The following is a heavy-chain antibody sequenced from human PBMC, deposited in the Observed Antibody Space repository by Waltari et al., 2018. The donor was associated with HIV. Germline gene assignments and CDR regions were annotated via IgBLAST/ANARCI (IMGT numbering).Heavy chain of an antibody. CDR1: GLRFSNAR. D-gene: IGHD3-16*01. J-gene: IGHJ5*02. Sequence: EVQLVESGGGLVQPGGSLIIPCEASGLRFSNARLSWVRQAPGKGLEWVANIKEDGSAKQYADSVRGRFSISRDNPKNLLFLQMNSLRGDDTAVYYCARDHGGGWLTSWGQGTLVSVSS. V-gene: IGHV3-7*01. CDR3: ARDHGGGWLTS. CDR2: IKEDGSAK.